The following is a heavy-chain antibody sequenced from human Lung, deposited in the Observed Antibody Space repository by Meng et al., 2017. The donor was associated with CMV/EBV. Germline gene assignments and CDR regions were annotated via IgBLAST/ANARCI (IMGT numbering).Heavy chain of an antibody. CDR3: ARKVFRASDAFDI. J-gene: IGHJ3*02. CDR1: GYPFTGYY. V-gene: IGHV1-2*02. Sequence: ASVKVSCXASGYPFTGYYLHWVRQAPGQGLEWMGWINSKIGDANYTQKFQGRVTVTRDTSISTAYMELKRLTYDDTAVYFCARKVFRASDAFDIWGQGTMVTVSS. CDR2: INSKIGDA.